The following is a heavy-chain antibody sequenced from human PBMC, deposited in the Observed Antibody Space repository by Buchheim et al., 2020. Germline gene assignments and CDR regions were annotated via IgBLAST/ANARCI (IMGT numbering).Heavy chain of an antibody. CDR3: AGVGFLQWKYLGGFNY. V-gene: IGHV3-33*01. D-gene: IGHD5-12*01. Sequence: QVQLVESGGGVVQPGRSLRLSCTTSGFTLSNYGFHWVRQAPGKGLEWVAIIWSDGSNKFYADSVKGRFTISKANSKNTLSLQMSSLRAEDTAVYYCAGVGFLQWKYLGGFNYWGRGTL. CDR1: GFTLSNYG. J-gene: IGHJ4*02. CDR2: IWSDGSNK.